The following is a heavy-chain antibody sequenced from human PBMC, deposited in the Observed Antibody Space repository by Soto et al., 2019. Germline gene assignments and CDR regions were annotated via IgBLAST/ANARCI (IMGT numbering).Heavy chain of an antibody. D-gene: IGHD4-4*01. V-gene: IGHV3-7*01. J-gene: IGHJ6*02. CDR1: GFTFSSYW. CDR2: IKQDGSEK. Sequence: GESLKISCAASGFTFSSYWMSWVRQAPGKGLEWVANIKQDGSEKYYVDSVKGRFTISRDNAKNSLYLQMNSLRAEDTAVYYCATDYSKYYYYYGMDVWGLGTTVTVSS. CDR3: ATDYSKYYYYYGMDV.